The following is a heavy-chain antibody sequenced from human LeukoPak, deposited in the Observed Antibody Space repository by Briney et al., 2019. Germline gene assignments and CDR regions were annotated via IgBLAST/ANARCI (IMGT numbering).Heavy chain of an antibody. CDR2: ISSSSSTI. CDR3: ARDSNLGYCSGGSCPNWFDP. V-gene: IGHV3-48*04. D-gene: IGHD2-15*01. Sequence: GGSLRLSCAASGFTFSSYSMNWVRQAPGKGLEWVSYISSSSSTIYYADSVKGRFTISRDNAKNSLYLQMNSLRAEDTAVYYCARDSNLGYCSGGSCPNWFDPWGQGTLVTVSS. CDR1: GFTFSSYS. J-gene: IGHJ5*02.